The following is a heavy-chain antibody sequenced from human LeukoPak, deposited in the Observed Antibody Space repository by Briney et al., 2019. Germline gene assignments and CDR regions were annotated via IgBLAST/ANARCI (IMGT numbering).Heavy chain of an antibody. J-gene: IGHJ2*01. CDR3: AKTYSNTWSDWYFDL. CDR2: MSFNGGGT. CDR1: GLTFSTYA. Sequence: GGSLRLSCAASGLTFSTYAVSWVRQAPGKGLEWVSSMSFNGGGTYYADAVKGRFTISRGSSRDTFFLQMNSLRGEDTALYYCAKTYSNTWSDWYFDLWGRGTLVTVSS. V-gene: IGHV3-23*01. D-gene: IGHD6-13*01.